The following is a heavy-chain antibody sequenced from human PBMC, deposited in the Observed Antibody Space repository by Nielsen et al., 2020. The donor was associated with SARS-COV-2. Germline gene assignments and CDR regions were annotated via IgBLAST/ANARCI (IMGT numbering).Heavy chain of an antibody. CDR2: IKQDGSEK. CDR1: GFTVSSNY. CDR3: ARDFDWLAWFDP. D-gene: IGHD3-9*01. V-gene: IGHV3-7*03. Sequence: GESLKISCAASGFTVSSNYMSWVRQAPGKGLEWVANIKQDGSEKYYVDSVKGRFTISRDNAKNSLYLQMNSLRAEDTAVYYCARDFDWLAWFDPWGQGTLVTVSS. J-gene: IGHJ5*02.